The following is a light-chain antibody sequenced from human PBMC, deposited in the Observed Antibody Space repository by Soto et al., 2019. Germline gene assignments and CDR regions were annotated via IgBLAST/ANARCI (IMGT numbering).Light chain of an antibody. CDR3: RSYSISTAYL. CDR1: SSDIGAYNY. CDR2: EVS. V-gene: IGLV2-14*01. J-gene: IGLJ1*01. Sequence: QSVLTQPASVSGSPGQSITNSCTGSSSDIGAYNYVSWFQQYPGKAPKLIISEVSNRPSGVSNRFSGSKSGTAASLTISGLQTEDEADYFCRSYSISTAYLFGTGTKVTVL.